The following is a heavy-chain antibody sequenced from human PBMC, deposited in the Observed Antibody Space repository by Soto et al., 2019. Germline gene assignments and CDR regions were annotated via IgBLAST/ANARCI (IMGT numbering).Heavy chain of an antibody. D-gene: IGHD6-13*01. V-gene: IGHV3-66*01. CDR1: GFTVSRNH. Sequence: EVQLVESGGGLVQPGGSLRLSCAASGFTVSRNHMSWVRQAPGKGLEWFSLIYSGGRTYYAHCVKGSFTFSRDNSQNTLYLQMNSLRAEDTDVYYCAGPGEQHRYWGQGTLVTVSS. CDR3: AGPGEQHRY. J-gene: IGHJ4*02. CDR2: IYSGGRT.